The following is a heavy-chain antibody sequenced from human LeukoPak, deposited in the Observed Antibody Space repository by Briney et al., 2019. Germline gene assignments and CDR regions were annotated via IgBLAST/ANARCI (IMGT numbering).Heavy chain of an antibody. J-gene: IGHJ4*02. CDR2: ISFSGST. CDR1: GGSISPYY. CDR3: ARHQGGTTYDY. V-gene: IGHV4-59*08. Sequence: SETLSLTCTVSGGSISPYYWSWIRQPPGKGLQWIGHISFSGSTLYKASLKSRVTISLDTSKNQFFLRLSSVTAADTAVYYCARHQGGTTYDYWGQGTLVTASS. D-gene: IGHD2-15*01.